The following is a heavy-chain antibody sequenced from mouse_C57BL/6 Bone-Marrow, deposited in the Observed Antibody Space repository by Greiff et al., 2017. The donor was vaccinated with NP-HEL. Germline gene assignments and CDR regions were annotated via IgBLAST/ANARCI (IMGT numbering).Heavy chain of an antibody. CDR3: ALYYDYWYFDV. D-gene: IGHD2-4*01. V-gene: IGHV14-2*01. CDR2: IDPEDGET. CDR1: GFNIKDYY. Sequence: VQLQQSGAELVKPGASVKLSCTASGFNIKDYYMHWVKQRTEQGLEWIGRIDPEDGETKYAPNFQGKATITADTSSNTAYLQLSSLTSEDTAVYYCALYYDYWYFDVWGTGTTVTVSA. J-gene: IGHJ1*03.